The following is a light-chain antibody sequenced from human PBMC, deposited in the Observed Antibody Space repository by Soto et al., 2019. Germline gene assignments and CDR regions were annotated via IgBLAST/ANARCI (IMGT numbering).Light chain of an antibody. J-gene: IGKJ3*01. CDR1: QSIGSY. Sequence: DIQLTQSPSSLSASVGDRVTITCRASQSIGSYLNWYHQKPGKAPKLLIYAASSLQSGVPSRFSGSGSKTDFTLTISSLQPEDFATYYCQQSNDIPFTFGPGTKVDFK. V-gene: IGKV1-39*01. CDR3: QQSNDIPFT. CDR2: AAS.